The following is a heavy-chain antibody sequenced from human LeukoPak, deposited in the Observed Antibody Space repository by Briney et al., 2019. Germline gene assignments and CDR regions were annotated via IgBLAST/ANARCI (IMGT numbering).Heavy chain of an antibody. CDR2: IIPIFGTA. CDR1: GYTFTSYA. Sequence: SVKVSCKASGYTFTSYAMNWVRQAPGQGLEWMGGIIPIFGTANYAQKFQGRVTITADKSTSTAYMELSSLRSEDTAVYYCARDSYYGSGSYWGQGTLVTVSS. D-gene: IGHD3-10*01. V-gene: IGHV1-69*06. J-gene: IGHJ4*02. CDR3: ARDSYYGSGSY.